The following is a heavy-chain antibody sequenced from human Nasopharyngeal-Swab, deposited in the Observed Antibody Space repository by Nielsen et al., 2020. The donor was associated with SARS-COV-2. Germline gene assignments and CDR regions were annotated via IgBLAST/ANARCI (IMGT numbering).Heavy chain of an antibody. Sequence: GEYLKISCAASGFTFSRYWMSWVRQAPGKGLEWVANIKQDGSEKYYVDSVKGRFTISRDNSKNTVNLQMNSLRVEDTAIYYCAKDRDSGDDSDDYYHYYGMDVWGQGTTVTVCS. CDR3: AKDRDSGDDSDDYYHYYGMDV. J-gene: IGHJ6*02. V-gene: IGHV3-7*03. D-gene: IGHD5-12*01. CDR2: IKQDGSEK. CDR1: GFTFSRYW.